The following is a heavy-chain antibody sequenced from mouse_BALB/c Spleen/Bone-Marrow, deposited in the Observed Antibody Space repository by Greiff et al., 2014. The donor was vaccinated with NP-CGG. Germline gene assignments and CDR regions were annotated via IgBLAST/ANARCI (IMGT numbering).Heavy chain of an antibody. CDR2: IWAGGST. V-gene: IGHV2-9*02. CDR3: ARDPRTGTGAMDY. CDR1: GFSLTSYG. Sequence: VQLVESGPGLVAPSQSLSITCTVSGFSLTSYGVNWVRQPPGKGLEWLGVIWAGGSTNYNLAIMSRLSISKDNSKSQVFLKMNSLQTDDTAMYYCARDPRTGTGAMDYWGQGTSVTVSS. D-gene: IGHD4-1*01. J-gene: IGHJ4*01.